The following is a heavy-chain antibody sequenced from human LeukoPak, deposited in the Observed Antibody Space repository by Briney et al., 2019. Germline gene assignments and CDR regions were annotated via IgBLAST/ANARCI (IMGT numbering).Heavy chain of an antibody. CDR2: VYHSGST. CDR3: ARDPQRGGGGFDY. CDR1: GGSISSSYW. Sequence: SSETLSLTCAVSGGSISSSYWWSWVRQPPGKGLEWIGEVYHSGSTNYNPSLKSRVTISVDTSKNQFSLKLSSVTAADTAVYYCARDPQRGGGGFDYWGQGTLVTVSS. J-gene: IGHJ4*02. V-gene: IGHV4-4*02. D-gene: IGHD3-10*01.